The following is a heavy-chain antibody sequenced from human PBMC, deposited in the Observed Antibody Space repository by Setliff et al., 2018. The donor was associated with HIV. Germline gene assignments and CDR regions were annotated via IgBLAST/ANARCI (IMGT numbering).Heavy chain of an antibody. CDR3: ARGRCTGGTCSGRYSYLRIDV. Sequence: SETLSLTCTVSGGSISSGNSYWSWIRQPAVKGLEWIGHIYTSGNTNYNPSLKSRVTISIDSSKNQFSLRMSSVAAADTAVYYCARGRCTGGTCSGRYSYLRIDVWGKGTTVTVSS. V-gene: IGHV4-61*09. D-gene: IGHD2-8*02. CDR2: IYTSGNT. J-gene: IGHJ6*03. CDR1: GGSISSGNSY.